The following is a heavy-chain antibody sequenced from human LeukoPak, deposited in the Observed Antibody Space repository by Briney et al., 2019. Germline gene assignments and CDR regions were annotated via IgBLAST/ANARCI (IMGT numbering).Heavy chain of an antibody. CDR1: GGSISSGSYY. J-gene: IGHJ4*02. CDR2: IYTSGST. Sequence: PSETLSLTCTVSGGSISSGSYYWRWIRQPAGKGLEWIGRIYTSGSTNYNPSLKSRVTISVDTSKNQFSLKLSSVTAADTAVYYCARDGYNYRRFDYWGQGTLGTVSS. V-gene: IGHV4-61*02. CDR3: ARDGYNYRRFDY. D-gene: IGHD5-24*01.